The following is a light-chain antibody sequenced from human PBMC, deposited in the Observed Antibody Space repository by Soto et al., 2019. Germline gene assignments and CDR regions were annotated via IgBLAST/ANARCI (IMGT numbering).Light chain of an antibody. V-gene: IGLV2-14*01. CDR2: EVR. Sequence: QSVLTQPASVSGSPGQSITISCTGTNRDVGSYNLLSWYQQRPGEAPKLIISEVRNRPSGIPDRCSGSKSGTTASLAISGLQSEDEAEYYCAAWDDSLNGPMFGGGTKLTVL. CDR1: NRDVGSYNL. CDR3: AAWDDSLNGPM. J-gene: IGLJ3*02.